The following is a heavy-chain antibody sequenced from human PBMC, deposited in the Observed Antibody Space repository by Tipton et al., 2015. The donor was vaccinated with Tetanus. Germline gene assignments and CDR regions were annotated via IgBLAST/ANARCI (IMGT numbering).Heavy chain of an antibody. CDR3: ARDQRSGSSYRGYDYFGMDV. V-gene: IGHV3-7*01. Sequence: VQLVQSGGGLVQPGGSLRISCAASGFMFSGYWMSWVRQAPGKGLEWGANIQQDGNEKHYVDSVKGRFTISRDNAKNSLFLQMNSLRAEDTAVYYCARDQRSGSSYRGYDYFGMDVWGQGTTVSVSS. D-gene: IGHD1-26*01. CDR1: GFMFSGYW. J-gene: IGHJ6*02. CDR2: IQQDGNEK.